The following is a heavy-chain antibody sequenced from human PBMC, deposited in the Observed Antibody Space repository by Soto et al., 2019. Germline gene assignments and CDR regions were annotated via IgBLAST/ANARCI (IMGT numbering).Heavy chain of an antibody. J-gene: IGHJ6*03. CDR3: ARATYGDYDDYYYYYMDV. D-gene: IGHD4-17*01. CDR1: GYTFTSYG. CDR2: ISAYNGNT. V-gene: IGHV1-18*01. Sequence: ASVKVSCKASGYTFTSYGISWVRQAPGQGLEWMGWISAYNGNTNYAQKLQGRVTMTTDTSTSTAYMELRSLRSDDTAVYYCARATYGDYDDYYYYYMDVWGKGTTVTVSS.